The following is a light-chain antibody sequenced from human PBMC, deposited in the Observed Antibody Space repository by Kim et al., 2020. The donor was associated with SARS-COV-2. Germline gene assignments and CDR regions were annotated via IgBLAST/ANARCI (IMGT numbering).Light chain of an antibody. Sequence: QSALTQPASVSGSPGQSITISCTGTSSDIGGYNYVSWYQQHPGEAPKLMIYDVNKRPSGDSNRFSGSKSGNTASLTISGLQAEDEADYYCSSYTSISTWVFGGGTRLTVL. V-gene: IGLV2-14*01. CDR2: DVN. CDR3: SSYTSISTWV. CDR1: SSDIGGYNY. J-gene: IGLJ3*02.